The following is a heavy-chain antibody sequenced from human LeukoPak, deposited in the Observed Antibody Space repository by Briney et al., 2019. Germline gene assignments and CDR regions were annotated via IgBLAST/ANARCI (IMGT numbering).Heavy chain of an antibody. CDR3: ATDFLGFDP. V-gene: IGHV1-24*01. CDR2: FDPEDGEA. CDR1: GSTLAELS. D-gene: IGHD2/OR15-2a*01. Sequence: ASVKVSCKVSGSTLAELSMHWVRQGPGEGLEWMGGFDPEDGEAIYAQKFQGRVTMTEDTSTDTVYMELSSLRSEDTAMYYCATDFLGFDPWGQGTLVTVSS. J-gene: IGHJ5*02.